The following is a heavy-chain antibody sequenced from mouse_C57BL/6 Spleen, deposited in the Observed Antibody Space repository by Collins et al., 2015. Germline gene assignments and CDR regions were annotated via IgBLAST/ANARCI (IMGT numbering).Heavy chain of an antibody. CDR3: ARHGAY. CDR1: GFTFSSYA. Sequence: EVMLVESGGGLVKPGGSLKLSCAASGFTFSSYAMSWVRQTPEKRLEWVATISSGGSYTYHPDSVKGRFTISRDNAKNTLYLQMSSLRSEDTAMYYCARHGAYWGQGTLVTVSA. J-gene: IGHJ3*01. CDR2: ISSGGSYT. V-gene: IGHV5-9-1*01.